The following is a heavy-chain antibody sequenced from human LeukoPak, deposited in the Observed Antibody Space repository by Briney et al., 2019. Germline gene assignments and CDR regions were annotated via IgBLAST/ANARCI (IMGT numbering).Heavy chain of an antibody. V-gene: IGHV1-2*02. J-gene: IGHJ4*02. Sequence: ASVKVSCKASGYTFTAYYIHWVRQAPGQGLEWMGWINPNSGATVYSQNFQGRVTMTRDTSISTAYMDLSTLRSDDTALYYCTREDYWGQGTQVTVSS. CDR1: GYTFTAYY. CDR2: INPNSGAT. CDR3: TREDY.